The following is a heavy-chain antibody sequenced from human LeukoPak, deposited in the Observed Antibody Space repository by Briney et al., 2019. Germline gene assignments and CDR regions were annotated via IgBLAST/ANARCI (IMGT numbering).Heavy chain of an antibody. CDR1: GGSFSGYY. CDR3: ARENYYGSGSYYKRLEFDY. CDR2: INHSGST. V-gene: IGHV4-34*01. D-gene: IGHD3-10*01. Sequence: SESLSLTCAVYGGSFSGYYWSWIRQPPGKGLEWIGEINHSGSTNYNPSLKSRVTISVGTSKNQFSLKLSSVTAADTAVYFCARENYYGSGSYYKRLEFDYWGQGTLVTASS. J-gene: IGHJ4*02.